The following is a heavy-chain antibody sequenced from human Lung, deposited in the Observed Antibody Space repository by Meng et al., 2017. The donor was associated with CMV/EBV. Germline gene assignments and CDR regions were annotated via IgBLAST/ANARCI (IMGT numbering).Heavy chain of an antibody. CDR1: GFTFSDYW. D-gene: IGHD4-17*01. V-gene: IGHV3-7*01. CDR3: ARDPDYADVLDH. CDR2: IQKDGGEK. Sequence: GEXXKISCAASGFTFSDYWMSWVRQTPGKGLEWVANIQKDGGEKYYVDSVKGRFTISRDNAKNSVYLQINNLRADDTAVYYCARDPDYADVLDHWVQGTLVNGAS. J-gene: IGHJ4*02.